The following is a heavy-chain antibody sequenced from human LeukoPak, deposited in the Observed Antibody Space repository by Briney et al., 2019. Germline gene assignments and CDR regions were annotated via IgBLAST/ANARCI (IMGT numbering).Heavy chain of an antibody. Sequence: ASVKVSCKASGYTFTGYYMHWVRQAPGQGLEWMGWINPNGGGTNYAQKSQGRVTITTDESTSTAYMELSSLRSEDTAVYYCARVPYCSSTSCSTFDPWGQGTLVTVSS. CDR3: ARVPYCSSTSCSTFDP. J-gene: IGHJ5*02. CDR1: GYTFTGYY. CDR2: INPNGGGT. D-gene: IGHD2-2*01. V-gene: IGHV1-2*02.